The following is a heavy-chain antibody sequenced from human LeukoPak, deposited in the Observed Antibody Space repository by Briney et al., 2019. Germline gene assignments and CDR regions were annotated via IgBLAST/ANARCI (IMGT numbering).Heavy chain of an antibody. CDR1: GGTFSSYA. J-gene: IGHJ4*02. CDR3: ATFDRYSNSWYYFS. V-gene: IGHV1-18*01. D-gene: IGHD6-13*01. Sequence: GSSVKVSCKASGGTFSSYAISWVRQAPGQGLEWMGWISAYNGNTNYAQKLQGRVTMTTDTSTSTAYMELRSLRSDDTAVYYCATFDRYSNSWYYFSWGQGTLVTVSS. CDR2: ISAYNGNT.